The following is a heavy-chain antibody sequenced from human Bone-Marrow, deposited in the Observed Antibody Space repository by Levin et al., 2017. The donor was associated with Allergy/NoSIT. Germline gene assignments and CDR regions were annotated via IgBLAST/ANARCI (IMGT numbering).Heavy chain of an antibody. J-gene: IGHJ4*02. Sequence: KISCKASGGTFSSYAISWVRQAPGQGLEWMGGIIPIFGTANYAQKFQGRVTITADESTSTAYMELSSLRSEDTAVYYCARGLYYYDRKYFDYWGQGTLVTVSS. CDR3: ARGLYYYDRKYFDY. CDR1: GGTFSSYA. CDR2: IIPIFGTA. D-gene: IGHD3-22*01. V-gene: IGHV1-69*01.